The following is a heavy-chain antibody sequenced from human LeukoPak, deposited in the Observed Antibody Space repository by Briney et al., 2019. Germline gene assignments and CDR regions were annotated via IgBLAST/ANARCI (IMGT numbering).Heavy chain of an antibody. CDR1: GFTFSDYY. V-gene: IGHV3-11*01. CDR2: ISSSGSTI. J-gene: IGHJ4*02. D-gene: IGHD2-2*01. CDR3: ARDAYCSSTSCYVDFDY. Sequence: GGSLRLSCAASGFTFSDYYMSWIRQAPGKGLEWVSYISSSGSTIYYADSVKGGFIISRKNAKNSLYLQMKRLRAEDTAVYYCARDAYCSSTSCYVDFDYWGQGTLVTVSS.